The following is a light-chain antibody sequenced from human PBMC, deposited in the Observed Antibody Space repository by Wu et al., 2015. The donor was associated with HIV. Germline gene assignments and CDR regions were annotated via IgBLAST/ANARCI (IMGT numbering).Light chain of an antibody. Sequence: EIVMTQSPATLSVSLGERATLSCRASQNIYNNLAWYQQKRGQAPRLLIYDASIRATGVPARFSGSGSGTDFTLTISRLEPEDFAVYYCQQYGSSYSFGQGTKLEIK. CDR2: DAS. CDR1: QNIYNN. V-gene: IGKV3D-20*01. J-gene: IGKJ2*03. CDR3: QQYGSSYS.